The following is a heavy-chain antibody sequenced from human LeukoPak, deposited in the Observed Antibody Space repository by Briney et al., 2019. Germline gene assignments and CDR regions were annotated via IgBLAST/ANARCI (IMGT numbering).Heavy chain of an antibody. Sequence: GASVKVSCKASGYTFTGYYMHWVRQAPGQGLEWMGWINPNSGGTNYAQKFQGRVTMTRDTSISTAYMELSRLRSDDTAVYYCAVVSGYYYYYMDVWGKGTTVTISS. CDR2: INPNSGGT. CDR3: AVVSGYYYYYMDV. V-gene: IGHV1-2*02. J-gene: IGHJ6*03. CDR1: GYTFTGYY. D-gene: IGHD3-10*01.